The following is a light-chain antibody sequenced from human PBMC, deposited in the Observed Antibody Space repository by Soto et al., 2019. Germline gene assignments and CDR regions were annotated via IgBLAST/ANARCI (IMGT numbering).Light chain of an antibody. Sequence: QSALTQPASVSGSPGQSITISCTGTSSDVGNYNYVSWYQQHPGKAPKLMIYDVSYRPSGVSNRFSGSKFGNTASLTISGLQAEDEADYYCSSYTSSSAVVFGGGTKVTVL. CDR3: SSYTSSSAVV. CDR1: SSDVGNYNY. J-gene: IGLJ2*01. CDR2: DVS. V-gene: IGLV2-14*01.